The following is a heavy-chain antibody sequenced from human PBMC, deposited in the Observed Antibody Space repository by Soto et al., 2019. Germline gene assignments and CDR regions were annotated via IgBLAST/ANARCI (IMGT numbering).Heavy chain of an antibody. Sequence: GGSLRLSCAASGFTFSSYSMNWVRQAPGKGLEWVSSISSSSSYIYYADSVKGRFTISRDNAKNSLYLQMNSLRAEDTAVYYCARGHDIVLTSWFDPWGQGTLVTVSS. CDR3: ARGHDIVLTSWFDP. CDR1: GFTFSSYS. J-gene: IGHJ5*02. V-gene: IGHV3-21*01. CDR2: ISSSSSYI. D-gene: IGHD2-8*01.